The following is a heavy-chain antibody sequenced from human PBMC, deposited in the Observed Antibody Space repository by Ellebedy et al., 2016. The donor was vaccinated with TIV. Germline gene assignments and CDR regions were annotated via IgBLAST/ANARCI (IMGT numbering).Heavy chain of an antibody. V-gene: IGHV3-48*01. CDR1: GFTFSSYS. J-gene: IGHJ6*02. CDR3: ASIYGDYGGGNYGMDV. D-gene: IGHD4-17*01. Sequence: GESLKISCAASGFTFSSYSMNWVRQAPGKGLEWVSYISSSSSTIYYADSVKGRFTISRDNAKNSLYLQMNSLRAEDTAVYYCASIYGDYGGGNYGMDVWGQGTTVTVSS. CDR2: ISSSSSTI.